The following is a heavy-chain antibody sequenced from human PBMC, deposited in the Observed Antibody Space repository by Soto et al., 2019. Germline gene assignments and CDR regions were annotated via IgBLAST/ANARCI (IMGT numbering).Heavy chain of an antibody. Sequence: GESLKISCKASGYSFTSYWIGWVRQMPGKGLEWMGSIYPGDSDTRYSPSFQGQVTISADTSITTAYLQWSSLKASDTAMYYCARHVRVTIFGVVIIGGMDVWGQGTTVTVSS. J-gene: IGHJ6*02. CDR2: IYPGDSDT. CDR1: GYSFTSYW. D-gene: IGHD3-3*01. V-gene: IGHV5-51*01. CDR3: ARHVRVTIFGVVIIGGMDV.